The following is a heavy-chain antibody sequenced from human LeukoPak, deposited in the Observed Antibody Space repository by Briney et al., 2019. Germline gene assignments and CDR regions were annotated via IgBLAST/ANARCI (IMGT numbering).Heavy chain of an antibody. V-gene: IGHV3-23*01. J-gene: IGHJ4*02. Sequence: GGSLRLSCAVSGFTFGDYGMSWVRQAPGKGLEWVSAISGSGGSTYYADSVKGRFTISRDNSKNTLYLQMNSLRGEDTAVYYCAKTASDSPSWYFDYWGQGTLVTVSS. CDR3: AKTASDSPSWYFDY. D-gene: IGHD6-13*01. CDR1: GFTFGDYG. CDR2: ISGSGGST.